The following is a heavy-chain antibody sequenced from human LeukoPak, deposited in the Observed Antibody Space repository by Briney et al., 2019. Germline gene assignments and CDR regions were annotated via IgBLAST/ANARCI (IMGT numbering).Heavy chain of an antibody. V-gene: IGHV4-34*01. Sequence: SETLSLTCAVYGGSFSGYYSSWIRQPPGKGLDWIGEINHSGSTNHNPSLKSRVTISVDTSKNQFSLKLSSVTAADTAVYFCARHGPRLSRVIRGYAFDIWGQGTMVTVSS. D-gene: IGHD3-10*01. J-gene: IGHJ3*02. CDR1: GGSFSGYY. CDR3: ARHGPRLSRVIRGYAFDI. CDR2: INHSGST.